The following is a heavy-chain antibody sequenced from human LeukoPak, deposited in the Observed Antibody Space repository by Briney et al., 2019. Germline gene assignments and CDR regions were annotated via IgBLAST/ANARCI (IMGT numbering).Heavy chain of an antibody. Sequence: GGSLRLSCAASGFTFSSYGMHWVRQAPGKGLEWVAVIWYDGSNKYYADSVKGRFTISRDNAKNTLYLQMNSLRAEDTAVYYCVRDLGGRSGHWGQGTLVTVSS. CDR1: GFTFSSYG. CDR3: VRDLGGRSGH. CDR2: IWYDGSNK. J-gene: IGHJ4*02. V-gene: IGHV3-33*01. D-gene: IGHD1-26*01.